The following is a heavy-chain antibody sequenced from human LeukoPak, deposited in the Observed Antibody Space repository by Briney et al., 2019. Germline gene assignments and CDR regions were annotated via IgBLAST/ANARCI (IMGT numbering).Heavy chain of an antibody. CDR3: ARYYYDSSGYYLFDY. V-gene: IGHV4-39*01. D-gene: IGHD3-22*01. Sequence: SETLSLTCTVSGGSISSSSHYWGWIRQPPGKGLEWIGNIYYSGGTNHNPSLKSRVTISVDTSKNQFSLKLSSVTAADTAVYYCARYYYDSSGYYLFDYWGQGTLVTVSS. CDR1: GGSISSSSHY. CDR2: IYYSGGT. J-gene: IGHJ4*02.